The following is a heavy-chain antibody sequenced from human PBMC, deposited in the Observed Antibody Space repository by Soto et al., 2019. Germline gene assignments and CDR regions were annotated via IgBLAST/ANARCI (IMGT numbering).Heavy chain of an antibody. CDR2: IIPIFGTA. CDR1: GRTLRNYS. CDR3: APEPKDYDSSCYYRRSGMDV. Sequence: VKVACKASGRTLRNYSISWVRQAPGQGLEWMGGIIPIFGTARYAQKFQGRATITADESTSTAYMELSSLRSEDTAVYYCAPEPKDYDSSCYYRRSGMDVWGQGTTVTVSS. V-gene: IGHV1-69*13. J-gene: IGHJ6*02. D-gene: IGHD3-22*01.